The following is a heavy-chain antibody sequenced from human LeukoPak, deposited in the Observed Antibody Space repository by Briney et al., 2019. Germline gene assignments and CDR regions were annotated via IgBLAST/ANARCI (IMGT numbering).Heavy chain of an antibody. V-gene: IGHV3-21*01. J-gene: IGHJ4*02. CDR3: APYGVELRLVY. D-gene: IGHD1-7*01. CDR1: GFTFSSCS. Sequence: GGSLRLSCAASGFTFSSCSMNWVRQAPGKGLEGVSSISRSSSYIYYADSVKGRFTISRDNAKNSLYLQMNSLRAEDTAVYYCAPYGVELRLVYWGQGTLVTVSS. CDR2: ISRSSSYI.